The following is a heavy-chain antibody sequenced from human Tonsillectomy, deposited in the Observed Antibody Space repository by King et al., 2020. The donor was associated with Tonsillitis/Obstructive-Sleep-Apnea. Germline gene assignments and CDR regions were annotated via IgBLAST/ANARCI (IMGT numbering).Heavy chain of an antibody. CDR2: IRSKAYGGTT. CDR1: GFTFGDYA. CDR3: TRDGELGYCSVGSCYTGI. J-gene: IGHJ4*02. D-gene: IGHD2-15*01. V-gene: IGHV3-49*04. Sequence: VQLVESGGGLVQPGRSLRLSCTASGFTFGDYAMSWVRQAPGKGLEWVGFIRSKAYGGTTEYAASVKGRFTISRDDSKSIAYLQMNSLKTEDTAVYYCTRDGELGYCSVGSCYTGIWGQGTLVTVSS.